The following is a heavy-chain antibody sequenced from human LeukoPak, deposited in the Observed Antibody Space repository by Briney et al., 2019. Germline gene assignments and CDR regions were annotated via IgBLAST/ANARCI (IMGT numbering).Heavy chain of an antibody. J-gene: IGHJ4*02. CDR2: INPNSGGT. V-gene: IGHV1-2*02. CDR3: AREELSGSSTSCCSGLGY. CDR1: GYTFSDYY. Sequence: ASVKVSCKASGYTFSDYYMHWVRQAPGQGLEWMGWINPNSGGTNYAQKFQGRVTMTRDTSISTASMELSRPRSDDTAVYYCAREELSGSSTSCCSGLGYWGQGALVTVSS. D-gene: IGHD2-2*01.